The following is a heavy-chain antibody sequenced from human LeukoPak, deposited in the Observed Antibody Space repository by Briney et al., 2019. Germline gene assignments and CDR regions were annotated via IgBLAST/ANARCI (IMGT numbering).Heavy chain of an antibody. V-gene: IGHV1-2*02. CDR1: GYSFTAYY. CDR2: INPNSGGT. Sequence: ASVRVSCKASGYSFTAYYMHWVRQAPGQGLKWLGWINPNSGGTNYAQKFQGRVTMTRDTSITTAYMEMSRLRSDDTALYYCARSPHILTGENFDYWGQGTLVTVSS. D-gene: IGHD3-9*01. J-gene: IGHJ4*02. CDR3: ARSPHILTGENFDY.